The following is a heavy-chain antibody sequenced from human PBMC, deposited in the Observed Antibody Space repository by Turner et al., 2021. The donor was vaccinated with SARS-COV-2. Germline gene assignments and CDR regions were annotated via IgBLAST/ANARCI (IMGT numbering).Heavy chain of an antibody. CDR1: GYSFTSYG. CDR3: ARVAPSDTSRGWGDYFDY. V-gene: IGHV1-18*04. Sequence: QVQLVQSGAEVKKPGASVKVVCKASGYSFTSYGISWVRQAPGQGLEWVGWSSANNGTTNYAHKLQGRVTMTTDTATSTAYMELRSLRADDTAVYYCARVAPSDTSRGWGDYFDYWGQGTLVTVSS. D-gene: IGHD6-19*01. J-gene: IGHJ4*02. CDR2: SSANNGTT.